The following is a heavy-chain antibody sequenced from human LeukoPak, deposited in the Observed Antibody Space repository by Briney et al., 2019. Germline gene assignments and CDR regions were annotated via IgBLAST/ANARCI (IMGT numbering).Heavy chain of an antibody. Sequence: PSETLSLTCTVSGGSISSSSYYWGWLRQPPGKGLEWIGSIYYSGSTYYNPSLKSRVTISVDTSKNQFSLKLSSVTAADTAVYYCASSLSTLSLFDYWGQGTLVTVSS. CDR1: GGSISSSSYY. CDR2: IYYSGST. CDR3: ASSLSTLSLFDY. V-gene: IGHV4-39*07. D-gene: IGHD2-2*01. J-gene: IGHJ4*02.